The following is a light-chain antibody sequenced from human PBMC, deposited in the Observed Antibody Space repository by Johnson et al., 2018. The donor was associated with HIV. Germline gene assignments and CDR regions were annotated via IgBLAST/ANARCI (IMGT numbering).Light chain of an antibody. CDR1: SSNIGNNY. CDR3: GTWDSSLTAYV. J-gene: IGLJ1*01. V-gene: IGLV1-51*01. Sequence: QSVLTQPPSVSAAPGQKVTISCSGSSSNIGNNYVSWYQQLPGTAPKLLIYDNNKRPSGIPDRFSASKSATSATLGITGLQTGDEADYYCGTWDSSLTAYVVGTGTKVTV. CDR2: DNN.